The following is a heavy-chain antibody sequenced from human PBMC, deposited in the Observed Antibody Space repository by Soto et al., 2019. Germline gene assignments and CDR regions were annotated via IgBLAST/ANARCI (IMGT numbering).Heavy chain of an antibody. Sequence: GGSLRLSFAPSGSTFSSYGMHWFRQAPGKGLEWVAVIWYDGSNKYYADSVKGRFTISRDNSKNRLYLQMNSLRAEDTAVYYCARDQRDGSIFDYWGRGT. CDR2: IWYDGSNK. CDR3: ARDQRDGSIFDY. V-gene: IGHV3-33*01. D-gene: IGHD5-12*01. J-gene: IGHJ4*02. CDR1: GSTFSSYG.